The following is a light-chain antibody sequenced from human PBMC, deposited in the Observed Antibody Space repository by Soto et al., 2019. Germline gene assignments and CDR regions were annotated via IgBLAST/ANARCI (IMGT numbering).Light chain of an antibody. V-gene: IGKV1-6*01. J-gene: IGKJ4*02. CDR3: LQDSNYPLT. CDR2: AAS. CDR1: QGIGND. Sequence: AIQMTQSPSSLSASVGDRVNITCRASQGIGNDLGWYQQKPGKAPKLLIYAASNLPSGVPSRFSGSGSGPDFTLTISGLQPDDFATYYCLQDSNYPLTFGGGTKVEVK.